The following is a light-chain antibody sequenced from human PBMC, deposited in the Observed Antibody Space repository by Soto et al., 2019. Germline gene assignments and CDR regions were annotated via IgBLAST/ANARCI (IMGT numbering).Light chain of an antibody. CDR3: QQLNSFPFI. Sequence: DIQLTQSPSFLSVSVGDRVTITCRASQAIDTYLAWYQQKPGKAPKLLIYAASLLQSGVPSRFSGSGSGTEFTLTITSLQPEDFASYYCQQLNSFPFIFGQGTRLEIK. CDR2: AAS. V-gene: IGKV1-9*01. CDR1: QAIDTY. J-gene: IGKJ5*01.